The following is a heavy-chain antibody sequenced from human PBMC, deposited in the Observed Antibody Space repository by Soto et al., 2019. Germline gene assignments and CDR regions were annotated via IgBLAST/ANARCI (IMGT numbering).Heavy chain of an antibody. D-gene: IGHD1-26*01. J-gene: IGHJ4*02. CDR1: GDSVSSNDAA. CDR2: TYYRSKWYY. V-gene: IGHV6-1*01. Sequence: PSQTLPLTCAISGDSVSSNDAAWNCIRQSPSRGLEWLGRTYYRSKWYYGYTASVKSRISINPDTSKNQFSLQLNSVTPEDTAVYNYAGTNVGFIDYWGQGTLVAVSS. CDR3: AGTNVGFIDY.